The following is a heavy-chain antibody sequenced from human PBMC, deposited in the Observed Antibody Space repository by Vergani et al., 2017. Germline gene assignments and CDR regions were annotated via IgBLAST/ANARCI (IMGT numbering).Heavy chain of an antibody. Sequence: QVQLVESGGGVVQPGRSLRLSCAASGFTFSSYGMHWVRQAPGKGLEWVAVISYDGSNKYYADSVKGRFTISRDNSKNTLYLQMNSLRAEDTAVYYCAKGGSPCTNGVWLFKADGNDAFDIWGQGTMVTVSS. CDR3: AKGGSPCTNGVWLFKADGNDAFDI. D-gene: IGHD2-8*01. CDR2: ISYDGSNK. J-gene: IGHJ3*02. V-gene: IGHV3-30*18. CDR1: GFTFSSYG.